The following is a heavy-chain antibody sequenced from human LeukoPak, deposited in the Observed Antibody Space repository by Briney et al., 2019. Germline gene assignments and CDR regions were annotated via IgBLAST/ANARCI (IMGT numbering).Heavy chain of an antibody. Sequence: ASVKVSCKVSGYALSELSMYWVRQTPGNGLEWMGGFDPEDGETINAQKFQGRVTLTEDTSTDTLYMELSSLRPEDTAVYYCATLPPLRSFDWLDYWGQGTLVTVSS. J-gene: IGHJ4*02. V-gene: IGHV1-24*01. CDR2: FDPEDGET. CDR3: ATLPPLRSFDWLDY. CDR1: GYALSELS. D-gene: IGHD3-9*01.